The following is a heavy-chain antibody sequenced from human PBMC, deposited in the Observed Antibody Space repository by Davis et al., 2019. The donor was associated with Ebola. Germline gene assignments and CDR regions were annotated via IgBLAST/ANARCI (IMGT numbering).Heavy chain of an antibody. CDR3: AREVGSTLRGLEYYFDS. CDR1: GLSVSSNH. V-gene: IGHV3-66*01. CDR2: IYRGGPT. Sequence: GESLKISCAASGLSVSSNHMSWVRRAPGKGLDWVSVIYRGGPTHYADSVQGRFTISRDDSKNTLSLQMNSLRAEDTAVYYCAREVGSTLRGLEYYFDSWGEGTLVTVSS. D-gene: IGHD3-10*01. J-gene: IGHJ4*02.